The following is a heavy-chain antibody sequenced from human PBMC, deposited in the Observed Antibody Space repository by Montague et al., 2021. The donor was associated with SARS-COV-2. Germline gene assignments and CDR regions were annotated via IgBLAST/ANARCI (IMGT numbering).Heavy chain of an antibody. J-gene: IGHJ6*02. Sequence: SLRLSCAASGFTFSSYSMNRVRQAPGKGLEWVSSISSSSSYIYYADSVKGRFTISRDNAKNSLYLQMNSLRAEDTAVYYCASYQNYYYYYGMDVWGQGTTVTVSS. CDR1: GFTFSSYS. CDR2: ISSSSSYI. D-gene: IGHD2-2*01. V-gene: IGHV3-21*01. CDR3: ASYQNYYYYYGMDV.